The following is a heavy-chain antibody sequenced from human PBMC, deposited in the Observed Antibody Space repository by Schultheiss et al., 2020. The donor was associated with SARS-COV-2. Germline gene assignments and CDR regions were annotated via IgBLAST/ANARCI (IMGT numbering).Heavy chain of an antibody. CDR3: ARQATVVTRRGLDY. D-gene: IGHD4-23*01. V-gene: IGHV3-53*04. CDR1: GFTVSSNY. J-gene: IGHJ4*02. CDR2: IYSGGST. Sequence: GGSLRLSCAASGFTVSSNYMSWVRQAPGKGLEWVSVIYSGGSTYYADSVKGRFTISRHNSKNTLYLQMNSLRAEDTAVYYCARQATVVTRRGLDYWGQGTLVTVSS.